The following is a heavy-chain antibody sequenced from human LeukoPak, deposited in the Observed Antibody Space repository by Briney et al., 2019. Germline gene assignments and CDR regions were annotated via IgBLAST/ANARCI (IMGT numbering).Heavy chain of an antibody. Sequence: SVKVSRKASGGTFSSYAISWVRQAPGQGLEWMGGIIPIFGTANYAQKFQGRVTITTDESTSTAYMELSSLRSEDTAVYYCARDRSSSWYLSPHDAFDIWGQGTMVTVSS. J-gene: IGHJ3*02. CDR1: GGTFSSYA. CDR2: IIPIFGTA. CDR3: ARDRSSSWYLSPHDAFDI. D-gene: IGHD6-13*01. V-gene: IGHV1-69*05.